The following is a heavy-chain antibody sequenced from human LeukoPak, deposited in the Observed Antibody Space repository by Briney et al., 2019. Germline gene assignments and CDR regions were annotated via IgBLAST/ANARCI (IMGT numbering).Heavy chain of an antibody. CDR3: ARGRLSLAFDI. CDR2: KYYSGST. D-gene: IGHD4/OR15-4a*01. Sequence: SETLSLTCTVSGGSISSDTYYWGWIRQPPGKGLEWIGSKYYSGSTYYNPSLKSRVTISVDTSKNQFSLNLSSVTAADTAVYYCARGRLSLAFDIWGQGTMVTVSS. V-gene: IGHV4-39*07. J-gene: IGHJ3*02. CDR1: GGSISSDTYY.